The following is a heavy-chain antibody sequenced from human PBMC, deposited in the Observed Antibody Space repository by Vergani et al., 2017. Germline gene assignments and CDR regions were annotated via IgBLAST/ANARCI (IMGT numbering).Heavy chain of an antibody. Sequence: VQLPESGPGLVKASGTLFPTCAVSGGSISSSNWWSWVRQPPGKGLEWIGYSYYSGTTNDNPSLKSRVTISVDTSKNQFSLKLASVTVADTAVFYCARNTIFGVVPDYWGQGTLVTVSS. J-gene: IGHJ4*02. CDR1: GGSISSSNW. D-gene: IGHD3-3*01. CDR3: ARNTIFGVVPDY. V-gene: IGHV4-4*02. CDR2: SYYSGTT.